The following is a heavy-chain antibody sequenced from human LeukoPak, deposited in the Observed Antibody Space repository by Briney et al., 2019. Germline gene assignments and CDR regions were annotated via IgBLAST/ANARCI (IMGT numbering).Heavy chain of an antibody. J-gene: IGHJ4*02. CDR3: ARGYCSGSYYGDY. D-gene: IGHD3-10*01. CDR2: ISGISSYI. V-gene: IGHV3-21*01. CDR1: GFTFSSYS. Sequence: GGSLRLSCAASGFTFSSYSMNWVRQAPGKGLEWVSSISGISSYIYYADSVKGRFTISRDNAKNSLYLQMNSLRAEDTAVYYCARGYCSGSYYGDYWGQGALVTVSS.